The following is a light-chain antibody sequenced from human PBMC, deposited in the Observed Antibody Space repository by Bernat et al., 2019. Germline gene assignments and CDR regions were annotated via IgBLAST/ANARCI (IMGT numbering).Light chain of an antibody. CDR1: QSISSW. CDR2: KAS. CDR3: KQYDDYPLT. V-gene: IGKV1-5*03. Sequence: DLQMTQSPSTLSASVGDRVIITCRVSQSISSWLAWYQQKPGKAPKLLIYKASSLESGVPSRFSGTGSGTEFTLSISSLQPDDFATYYCKQYDDYPLTFGPGTKVDVK. J-gene: IGKJ3*01.